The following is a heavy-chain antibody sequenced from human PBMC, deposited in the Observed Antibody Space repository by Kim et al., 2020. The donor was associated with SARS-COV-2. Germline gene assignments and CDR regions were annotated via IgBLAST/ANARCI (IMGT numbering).Heavy chain of an antibody. CDR3: AWGCTASDFCYYVMHV. J-gene: IGHJ6*02. CDR2: INSYNDNT. Sequence: ASVKVSCKASGYTYPSYAISWVRQAPGQGREWLGGINSYNDNTKYAQKFQDRITMTTDTSTSTAFMELRSLRPDDAAVYYCAWGCTASDFCYYVMHVWCQ. CDR1: GYTYPSYA. V-gene: IGHV1-18*04. D-gene: IGHD3-16*01.